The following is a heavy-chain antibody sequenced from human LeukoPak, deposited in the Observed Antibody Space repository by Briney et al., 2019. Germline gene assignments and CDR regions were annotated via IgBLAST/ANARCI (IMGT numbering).Heavy chain of an antibody. V-gene: IGHV3-20*04. CDR1: GFTFGGNG. CDR2: INWNGGRT. CDR3: ARDFCNTMSCYSNLVGYYGMDV. D-gene: IGHD2-2*01. J-gene: IGHJ6*02. Sequence: GSLRLSWVGSGFTFGGNGMNWVRQAPGKGLGGVSTINWNGGRTSYADSVKGRFTVSRDNAQNSLYLQMNSKRAEDTALYYCARDFCNTMSCYSNLVGYYGMDVWGQGTTVTVSS.